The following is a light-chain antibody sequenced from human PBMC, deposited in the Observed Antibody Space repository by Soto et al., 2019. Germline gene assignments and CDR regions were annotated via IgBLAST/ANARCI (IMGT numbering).Light chain of an antibody. J-gene: IGKJ2*01. CDR2: GAS. CDR3: QQTYNALMYT. V-gene: IGKV1-39*01. CDR1: QSINSY. Sequence: DIQMTQSPSSLTASVGDRVSISCWASQSINSYINWFQQKPGKAPKLLIYGASRLQSGVPSRFSGSGSGADFTLTISSLQPEDFATYYCQQTYNALMYTFGQGTKVDIK.